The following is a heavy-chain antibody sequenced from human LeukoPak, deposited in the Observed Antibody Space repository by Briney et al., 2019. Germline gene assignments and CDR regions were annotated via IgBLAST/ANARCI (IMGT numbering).Heavy chain of an antibody. V-gene: IGHV3-30*02. CDR1: GFTFSNYG. CDR3: AKHDFYGSGSLGSH. D-gene: IGHD3-10*01. J-gene: IGHJ4*02. Sequence: GGSLRLSCAASGFTFSNYGMHWVRKTPGKGLEWVAFIRYDGSNEYYADSVKGRFTISRDNSKNTLFLQMNGLRTEDTAVYYCAKHDFYGSGSLGSHWGQGTLVTVSS. CDR2: IRYDGSNE.